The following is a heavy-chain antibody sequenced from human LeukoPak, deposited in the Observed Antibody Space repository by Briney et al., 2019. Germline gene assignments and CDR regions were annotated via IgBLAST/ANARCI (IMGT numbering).Heavy chain of an antibody. CDR2: IYHSGST. V-gene: IGHV4-39*01. D-gene: IGHD2-2*01. Sequence: SETLSLTCTVSRGSISSSSYYWAWIRQPPGEGLEWIGMIYHSGSTYYNPSLKSRVTISVDTSKNQFSLKLSSVPAADTAVYYCARQVCSSISCYVDYWGQRTLVTVSS. CDR1: RGSISSSSYY. J-gene: IGHJ4*02. CDR3: ARQVCSSISCYVDY.